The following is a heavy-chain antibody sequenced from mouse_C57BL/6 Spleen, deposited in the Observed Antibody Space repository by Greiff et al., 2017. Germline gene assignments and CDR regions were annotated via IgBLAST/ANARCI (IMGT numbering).Heavy chain of an antibody. V-gene: IGHV1-15*01. CDR1: GYTFTDYE. D-gene: IGHD2-4*01. CDR2: IDPETGGT. Sequence: VQLQQSGAELVRPGASVTLSCKASGYTFTDYEMPWVKQTPVHGLEWIGSIDPETGGTAYNQKFKGKAILTADKSSSTAYMELRSLTSEDSAVYYCTRDYGGLDYAMDYWGQGTSVTVSS. J-gene: IGHJ4*01. CDR3: TRDYGGLDYAMDY.